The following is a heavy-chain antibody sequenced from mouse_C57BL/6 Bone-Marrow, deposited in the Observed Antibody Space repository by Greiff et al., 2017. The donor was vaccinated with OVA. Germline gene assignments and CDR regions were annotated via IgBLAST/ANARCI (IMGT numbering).Heavy chain of an antibody. Sequence: VKLLESGPGLVAPSQSLSITCTVSGFSLTSYGVHWVRQPPGKGLEWLVVIWSDGSTTYKSALKSRLIISKDKSKSQVFLKMNSLQTDDTAMYYCAISTMITPFAYWGQGTLVTVSA. V-gene: IGHV2-6*03. D-gene: IGHD2-4*01. CDR2: IWSDGST. J-gene: IGHJ3*01. CDR1: GFSLTSYG. CDR3: AISTMITPFAY.